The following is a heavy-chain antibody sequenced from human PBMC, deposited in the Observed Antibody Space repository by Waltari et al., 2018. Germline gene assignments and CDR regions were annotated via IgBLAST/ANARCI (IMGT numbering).Heavy chain of an antibody. Sequence: QVQLPESGPGLVKSSETLSLTCTVSGDSLSRRHCWTWVRQSQGKGLEWIGEISHSGDTDYHPPLKGRVTISADRSRNQFSLNLNSVTAADTAVYYCARARYFGLLFAWFDPWGQGTLVTVSS. CDR3: ARARYFGLLFAWFDP. CDR2: ISHSGDT. V-gene: IGHV4-4*02. CDR1: GDSLSRRHC. J-gene: IGHJ5*02. D-gene: IGHD2-21*02.